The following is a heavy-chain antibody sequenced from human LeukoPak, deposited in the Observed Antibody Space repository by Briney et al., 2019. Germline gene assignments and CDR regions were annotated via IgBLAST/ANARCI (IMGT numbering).Heavy chain of an antibody. CDR1: GFTFSRYS. CDR2: ISISSNYI. V-gene: IGHV3-21*01. J-gene: IGHJ4*02. CDR3: ARSRSGYYEDY. D-gene: IGHD3-22*01. Sequence: GGSLRLSCAASGFTFSRYSMNWVRQAPGKGLEWVSSISISSNYIYYTDSVKGRFTISRDNAKNSLYLQMNSLRAEDTAVYYCARSRSGYYEDYWGQGTLVTVSS.